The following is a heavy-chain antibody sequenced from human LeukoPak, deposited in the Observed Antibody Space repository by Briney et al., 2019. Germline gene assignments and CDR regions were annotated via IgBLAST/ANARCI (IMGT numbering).Heavy chain of an antibody. CDR2: SYYSGST. Sequence: PSETLSLTCTVPGGSISRNYWRWIRHPPGKGLEWIGYSYYSGSTNYNPSLKSRVTISIDTSNNQFSLKLSSVAAADTAVYYCARVAVVPGPGYFDHWGQGTLVTVSS. CDR1: GGSISRNY. J-gene: IGHJ4*02. V-gene: IGHV4-59*12. CDR3: ARVAVVPGPGYFDH. D-gene: IGHD2-21*02.